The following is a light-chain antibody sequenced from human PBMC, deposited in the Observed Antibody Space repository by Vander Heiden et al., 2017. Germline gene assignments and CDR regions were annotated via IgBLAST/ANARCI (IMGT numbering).Light chain of an antibody. CDR2: KDS. J-gene: IGLJ1*01. CDR3: QSADSSGTYV. Sequence: SYELTQPPAVSVSPGQTARITCSGEAVPKQYAYWYQQKPGQAPVLVIYKDSERPSGIPGRFSGSSSGTTVTLTISGVQAEDEADYYCQSADSSGTYVFGTGTKVTVL. CDR1: AVPKQY. V-gene: IGLV3-25*03.